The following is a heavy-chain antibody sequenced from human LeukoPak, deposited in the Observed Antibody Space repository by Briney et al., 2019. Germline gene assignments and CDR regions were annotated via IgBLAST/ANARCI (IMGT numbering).Heavy chain of an antibody. Sequence: SETLSLTCTVSGDSISSSSYYWGWIRQPPGKGLEWIGSFYYSGSTYYNPSLESRVTVSLDKSENQLSLNLTSVTAAGTAVYYCSRENGAFSPFGYWGQGTLVTVLS. D-gene: IGHD2-8*01. CDR3: SRENGAFSPFGY. CDR1: GDSISSSSYY. J-gene: IGHJ4*02. CDR2: FYYSGST. V-gene: IGHV4-39*07.